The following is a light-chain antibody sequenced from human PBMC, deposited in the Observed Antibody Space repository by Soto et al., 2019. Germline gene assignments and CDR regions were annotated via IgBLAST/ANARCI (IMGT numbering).Light chain of an antibody. Sequence: EIVLTQSPGTLSLSPGERATLSCRASQSLSSNYLAWYQQRPGQSPRLLVYGASSRATGIPDRFSGSGFGTDFALTIIRLEPEDSAVYYCHQYDNAPFTFGPGTRVGIK. CDR2: GAS. CDR1: QSLSSNY. CDR3: HQYDNAPFT. V-gene: IGKV3-20*01. J-gene: IGKJ3*01.